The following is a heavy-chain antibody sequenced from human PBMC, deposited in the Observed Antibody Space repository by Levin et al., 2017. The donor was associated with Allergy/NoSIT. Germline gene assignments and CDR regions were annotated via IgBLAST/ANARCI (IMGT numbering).Heavy chain of an antibody. Sequence: GGSLRLSCAASGFSLDDYGMHWVRQRPGKGPEWVSSISWNSGRIGYADSVRGRFTISRDDAKNSLYLQMNSLRPEDTALYYCVKDVTSQWWGLDYWGQGPLVTVSS. CDR2: ISWNSGRI. V-gene: IGHV3-9*01. CDR1: GFSLDDYG. J-gene: IGHJ4*01. D-gene: IGHD2-15*01. CDR3: VKDVTSQWWGLDY.